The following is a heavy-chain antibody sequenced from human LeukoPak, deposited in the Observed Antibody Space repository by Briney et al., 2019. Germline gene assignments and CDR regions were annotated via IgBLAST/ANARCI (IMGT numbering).Heavy chain of an antibody. J-gene: IGHJ4*02. D-gene: IGHD3-22*01. V-gene: IGHV4-38-2*02. CDR3: ARDSGYSSGYLYYFDY. CDR1: GYSLSSGYY. CDR2: IYHSGST. Sequence: SETLSLTCTVSGYSLSSGYYWGWIRQPPGKGLEWIGSIYHSGSTYYNPSLKSRVTISVDTSKNQFSLKLSSVTAADTAVYYCARDSGYSSGYLYYFDYWGQGTLVTVSS.